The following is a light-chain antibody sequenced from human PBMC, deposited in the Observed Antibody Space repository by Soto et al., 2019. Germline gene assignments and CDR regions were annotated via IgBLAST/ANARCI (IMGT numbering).Light chain of an antibody. CDR1: QGIRND. V-gene: IGKV1-6*01. CDR2: AAS. Sequence: IQMTQSPSTLSASVGDRVTITCRASQGIRNDLGWYQQKPGKAPKLLIYAASSLESGVPSRFSGSASGTDFILTITTLQPDDFATYFCQHYRRNTWSFGPGTKVDIK. J-gene: IGKJ1*01. CDR3: QHYRRNTWS.